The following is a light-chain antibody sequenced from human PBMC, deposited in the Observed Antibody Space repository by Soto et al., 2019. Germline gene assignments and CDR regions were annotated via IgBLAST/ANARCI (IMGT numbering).Light chain of an antibody. CDR2: GAS. Sequence: EIVMTQSPATLSLSPGERATLSCRASQSVSSDLAWYQQKPGQAPRLLIYGASTRATGIPARFSGNGSGTEFTLTISSLQSEDFAVYYCQQHNNWPSITFGQGTRLEIK. CDR1: QSVSSD. CDR3: QQHNNWPSIT. V-gene: IGKV3-15*01. J-gene: IGKJ5*01.